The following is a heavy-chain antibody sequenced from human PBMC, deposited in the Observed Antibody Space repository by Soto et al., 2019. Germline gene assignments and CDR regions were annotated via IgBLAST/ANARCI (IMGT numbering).Heavy chain of an antibody. CDR2: IIPIFGTA. CDR3: ARGFLGECELPLVNWFDP. J-gene: IGHJ5*02. V-gene: IGHV1-69*01. Sequence: QVQLVQSGAEVKKPGSSVKVSCKASGGTFSSYAISWVRQAPGQGLEWMGGIIPIFGTANYAQKFQGRVTITADESTSTAYMELSSLRSEDTAVYYCARGFLGECELPLVNWFDPWGQGTLVTVSS. CDR1: GGTFSSYA. D-gene: IGHD3-16*01.